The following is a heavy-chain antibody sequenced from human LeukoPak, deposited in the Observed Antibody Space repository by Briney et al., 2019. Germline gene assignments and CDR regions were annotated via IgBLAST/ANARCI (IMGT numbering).Heavy chain of an antibody. V-gene: IGHV4-59*08. D-gene: IGHD6-6*01. Sequence: SETLSLTCSVSGGSLSSLYWSWIRQPPGKGLEWIGYIYYTGSTNYNPSLQSRVTMFVDMSKNQFSLRLSSVTAADTAVYYCARHRAYSSSSPFDYWGQGTLVTVSS. J-gene: IGHJ4*02. CDR1: GGSLSSLY. CDR3: ARHRAYSSSSPFDY. CDR2: IYYTGST.